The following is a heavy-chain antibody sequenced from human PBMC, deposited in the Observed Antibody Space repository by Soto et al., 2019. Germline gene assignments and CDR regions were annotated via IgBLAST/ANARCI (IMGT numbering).Heavy chain of an antibody. CDR1: GFTFSSYW. D-gene: IGHD6-13*01. CDR3: AREIGGAAAGSYYYYYCGRDX. CDR2: IKQDGSEK. J-gene: IGHJ6*02. V-gene: IGHV3-7*03. Sequence: GGSLRLSCAASGFTFSSYWMSWVRQAPGKGLEWVSNIKQDGSEKYYVYPVKGRFTISRDNAKNSLYLQMKSLRAEDTAVYYCAREIGGAAAGSYYYYYCGRDXWGQGTTVTVS.